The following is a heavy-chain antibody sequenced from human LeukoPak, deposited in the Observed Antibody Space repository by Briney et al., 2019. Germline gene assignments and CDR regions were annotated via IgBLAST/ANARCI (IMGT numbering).Heavy chain of an antibody. V-gene: IGHV3-33*01. Sequence: HPGGSLRLSCAASGFTFSSYGMHWVRQAPGKGLEWVAVIWYDGSNKYYADSVKGRFTISRDNSKNTLYLQMNSLRAEDTAVYYCARGGVPAAYIDCWGQGTLVTVSS. J-gene: IGHJ4*02. CDR2: IWYDGSNK. CDR3: ARGGVPAAYIDC. CDR1: GFTFSSYG. D-gene: IGHD2-2*01.